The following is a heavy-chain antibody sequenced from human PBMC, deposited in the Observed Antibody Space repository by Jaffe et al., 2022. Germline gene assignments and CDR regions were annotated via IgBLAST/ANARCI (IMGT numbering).Heavy chain of an antibody. CDR2: IRSKAYGGTT. D-gene: IGHD2-2*01. V-gene: IGHV3-49*04. CDR3: TSLGTEYCSSTSCYPRQYYYYYYMDV. J-gene: IGHJ6*03. Sequence: EVQLVESGGGLVQPGRSLRLSCTASGFTFGDYAMSWVRQAPGKGLEWVGFIRSKAYGGTTEYAASVKGRFTISRDDSKSIAYLQMNSLKTEDTAVYYCTSLGTEYCSSTSCYPRQYYYYYYMDVWGKGTTVTVSS. CDR1: GFTFGDYA.